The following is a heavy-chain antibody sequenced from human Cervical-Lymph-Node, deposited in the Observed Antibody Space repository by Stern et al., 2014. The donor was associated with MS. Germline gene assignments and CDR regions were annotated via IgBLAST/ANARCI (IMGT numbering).Heavy chain of an antibody. Sequence: QVQLVQSGSELKKPGASVKVSCKASGYTLTNYPMNWVRQAPGQGLEWMGWINTNTGNSTYAQGFTGRFVFSWDTSVSTAYLQISSLKAEDTAVYYCARDFVDTAMITRSDYLDCWGQGTLVTVSS. CDR2: INTNTGNS. J-gene: IGHJ4*02. CDR1: GYTLTNYP. V-gene: IGHV7-4-1*02. CDR3: ARDFVDTAMITRSDYLDC. D-gene: IGHD5-18*01.